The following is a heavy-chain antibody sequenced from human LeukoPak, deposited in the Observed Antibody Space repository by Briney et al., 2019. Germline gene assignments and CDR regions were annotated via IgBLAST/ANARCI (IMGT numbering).Heavy chain of an antibody. Sequence: VGSLRLSCAASGFTFNIYSMNWVRQAPGKGLEWISYLSRSTTTIYYADSVKGRFTISRDNAKNSLYLQMNSLRAEDTAMYYCARSGWYDDFDYLGQGTLVTVSS. J-gene: IGHJ4*02. CDR2: LSRSTTTI. D-gene: IGHD6-19*01. CDR3: ARSGWYDDFDY. CDR1: GFTFNIYS. V-gene: IGHV3-48*01.